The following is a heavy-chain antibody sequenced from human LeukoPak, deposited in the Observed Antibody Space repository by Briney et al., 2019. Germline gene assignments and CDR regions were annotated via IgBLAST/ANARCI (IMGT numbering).Heavy chain of an antibody. CDR1: VHTFSVYA. D-gene: IGHD1-26*01. Sequence: PGGSQSLFCGVSVHTFSVYAMKWARRAPGEVRVWMSYFSGYRRHILYGDSVKGLLNNSRDNPKNSLHLQMSSMRVEDTALYNCVRDQGAPDYWRREPCSPSLQ. V-gene: IGHV3-48*01. J-gene: IGHJ4*02. CDR2: FSGYRRHI. CDR3: VRDQGAPDY.